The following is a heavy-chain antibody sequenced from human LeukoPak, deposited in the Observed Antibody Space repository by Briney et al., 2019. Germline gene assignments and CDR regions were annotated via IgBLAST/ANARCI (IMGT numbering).Heavy chain of an antibody. CDR1: GGSFSGYY. CDR2: INHSGST. CDR3: APRTVYSSPFDP. J-gene: IGHJ5*02. Sequence: SETLSLTCAVYGGSFSGYYWSWIRQPPGKGLEWIGEINHSGSTNYNPSLKSRLNISEDTSKNQFSLKLSSVTAADTAVYYCAPRTVYSSPFDPWGQGTLVTVSS. V-gene: IGHV4-34*01. D-gene: IGHD6-13*01.